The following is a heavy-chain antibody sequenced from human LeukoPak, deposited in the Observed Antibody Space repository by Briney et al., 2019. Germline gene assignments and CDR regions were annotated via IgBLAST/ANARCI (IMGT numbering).Heavy chain of an antibody. CDR1: GFTVSTNY. J-gene: IGHJ4*02. CDR3: ARGYYYDGSGYYLVY. Sequence: PGGSLRLSCAASGFTVSTNYMNWVRQAPGKGLEWVSAIYSGGNTYYADSVKARFTISRDNSKTTLYLQMNSLRADDTAVYYCARGYYYDGSGYYLVYWGQGTLVTVSS. D-gene: IGHD3-22*01. CDR2: IYSGGNT. V-gene: IGHV3-66*01.